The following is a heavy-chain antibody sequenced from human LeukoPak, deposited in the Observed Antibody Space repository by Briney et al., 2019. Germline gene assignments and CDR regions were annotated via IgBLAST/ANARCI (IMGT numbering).Heavy chain of an antibody. CDR2: IIPIFGIA. Sequence: SVKVSCKASGGTFGSYAISWVRQAPGQGLEWMGRIIPIFGIANYAQKFQGRVTITADKSTSTAYMELSSLRSEDTAVYYCASSGGYYYDSSGYYSSQYFQHWGQGTLVTVSS. V-gene: IGHV1-69*04. CDR3: ASSGGYYYDSSGYYSSQYFQH. J-gene: IGHJ1*01. CDR1: GGTFGSYA. D-gene: IGHD3-22*01.